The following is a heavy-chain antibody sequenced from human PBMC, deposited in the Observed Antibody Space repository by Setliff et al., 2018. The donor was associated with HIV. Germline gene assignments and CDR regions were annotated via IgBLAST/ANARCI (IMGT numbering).Heavy chain of an antibody. V-gene: IGHV4-4*07. D-gene: IGHD2-2*02. J-gene: IGHJ3*02. CDR3: ARVFPPIRGAPFGTPPGAFDI. Sequence: SETLSLTCSVSGGSISPYYWSWIRQPAGKGLEWIGRIYISGNAIYNPSLKSRVTMSVDTSKNQFSLILNSVTAADTAVYYCARVFPPIRGAPFGTPPGAFDIWGQGTKVTVSS. CDR2: IYISGNA. CDR1: GGSISPYY.